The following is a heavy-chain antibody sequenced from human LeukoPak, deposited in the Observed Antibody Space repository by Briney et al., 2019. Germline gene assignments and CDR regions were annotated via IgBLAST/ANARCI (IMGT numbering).Heavy chain of an antibody. CDR1: GGSIISYY. J-gene: IGHJ4*02. V-gene: IGHV4-59*01. Sequence: NPSETLSLTCTVSGGSIISYYCSWIRQPPGKGLEWIGYIYYSGSTNNNPSLKSRVTLSVDTPKNQFSLKLSSVTAADTAVYYWARAAAGNFDYWGQGTLVTVSS. CDR3: ARAAAGNFDY. D-gene: IGHD1-1*01. CDR2: IYYSGST.